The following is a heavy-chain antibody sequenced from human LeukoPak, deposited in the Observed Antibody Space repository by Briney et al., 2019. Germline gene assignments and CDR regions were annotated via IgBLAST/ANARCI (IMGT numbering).Heavy chain of an antibody. V-gene: IGHV4-59*08. J-gene: IGHJ4*02. CDR2: IYYSGST. D-gene: IGHD4-17*01. Sequence: SETLSLTCTVSGGSISSYYWSWIRQPPGKGLEWIGYIYYSGSTNYNPSLKSRVTISVDTSKNQFSLKLSSVTAADTAVYYCARHRRTTPFDYWGQGTLVTVSS. CDR1: GGSISSYY. CDR3: ARHRRTTPFDY.